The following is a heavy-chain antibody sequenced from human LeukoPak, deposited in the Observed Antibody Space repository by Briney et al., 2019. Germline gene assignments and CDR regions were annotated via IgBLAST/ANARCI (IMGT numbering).Heavy chain of an antibody. CDR1: GGSISSYY. V-gene: IGHV4-4*07. CDR2: IYTSGST. Sequence: SETLSLTCTVSGGSISSYYWSWIRQPAGKGLEWIGRIYTSGSTNYNPSLKSRVTMSVDTSKNQFPLKLSSVTAADTAVYYCALHYYDSSGYYWFDYWGQGTLVTVSS. CDR3: ALHYYDSSGYYWFDY. J-gene: IGHJ4*02. D-gene: IGHD3-22*01.